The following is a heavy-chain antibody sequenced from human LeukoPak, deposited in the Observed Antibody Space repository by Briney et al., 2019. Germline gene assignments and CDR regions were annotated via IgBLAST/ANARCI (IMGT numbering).Heavy chain of an antibody. J-gene: IGHJ6*04. CDR1: GGSISSYY. V-gene: IGHV4-59*01. D-gene: IGHD3-9*01. Sequence: PSETLSLTCTVSGGSISSYYWSWIRQPPGKGLEWIGYIYYSGSTNYNPSLKSRVTISVDTSKNQFSLKLSSVTVADTAVYYCARDSSYYDILTGHYYYYGMDVWGKGTAVTVSS. CDR2: IYYSGST. CDR3: ARDSSYYDILTGHYYYYGMDV.